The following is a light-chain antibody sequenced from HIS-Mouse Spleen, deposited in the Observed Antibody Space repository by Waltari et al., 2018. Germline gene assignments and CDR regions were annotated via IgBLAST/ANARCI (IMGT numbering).Light chain of an antibody. Sequence: QSALTQPASVSGSPGQSIPISCTGTSSDVGRYNLVSWYQQHPGKAPKLMIYEVSNRPSGVSNRFSGSKSGTSASLAISGLQSEDEADYYCAAWDDSLNGYVFGTGTKVTVL. CDR2: EVS. V-gene: IGLV2-14*02. CDR1: SSDVGRYNL. J-gene: IGLJ1*01. CDR3: AAWDDSLNGYV.